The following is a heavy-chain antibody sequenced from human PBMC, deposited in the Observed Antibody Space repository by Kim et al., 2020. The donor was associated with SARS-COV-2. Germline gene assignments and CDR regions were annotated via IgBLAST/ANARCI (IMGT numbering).Heavy chain of an antibody. Sequence: GGSLRLSCAASGFTFSHDWMTWVRQAPVKGLEWVANINQDGSESYYVDSVKGRFTISRDNAKNSLYLQMNSLRVEDTAVYYCARSVFGDNYWGQGTLVSV. J-gene: IGHJ4*02. CDR1: GFTFSHDW. D-gene: IGHD3-10*02. CDR3: ARSVFGDNY. V-gene: IGHV3-7*01. CDR2: INQDGSES.